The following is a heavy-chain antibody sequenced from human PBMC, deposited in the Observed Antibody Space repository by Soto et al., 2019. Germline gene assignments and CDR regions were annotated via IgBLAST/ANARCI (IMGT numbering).Heavy chain of an antibody. Sequence: QVQLVQSGAEVKKPGSSVKVSCKASGGTFSSYAISWVRQAPGQGLEWMGGIIPIFGTANYAQKFQGRVTITADESTRTAYMELSSLRSEDTAVYYCARDSGYYYDSSGYYFYYWGQGTLVTVSS. CDR1: GGTFSSYA. CDR2: IIPIFGTA. CDR3: ARDSGYYYDSSGYYFYY. J-gene: IGHJ4*02. V-gene: IGHV1-69*12. D-gene: IGHD3-22*01.